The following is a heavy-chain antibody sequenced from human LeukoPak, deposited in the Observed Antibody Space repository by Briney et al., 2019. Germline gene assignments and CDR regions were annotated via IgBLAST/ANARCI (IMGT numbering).Heavy chain of an antibody. J-gene: IGHJ5*02. V-gene: IGHV4-59*01. CDR3: ARSVVPAAMFNWFDP. D-gene: IGHD2-2*01. Sequence: SETLSLTCTVSGGSISIYYWSWIRQPPGKGLEWIGYIYYSGSTNYNPSLKSRVTISVDTSKNQFSLKLSSVTAADTAVYYCARSVVPAAMFNWFDPWGQGTLVTVSS. CDR2: IYYSGST. CDR1: GGSISIYY.